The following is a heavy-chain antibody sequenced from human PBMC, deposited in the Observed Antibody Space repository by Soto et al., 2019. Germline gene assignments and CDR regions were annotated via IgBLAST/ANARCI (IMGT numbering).Heavy chain of an antibody. V-gene: IGHV4-59*08. Sequence: QVQLQESGPGLVKPSETLSLTCTVSGGSISSYYWSWIRQPPGKGLEWIGYIYYSGSTNYNPSLKSRVTLPADTSKNQCSPKLSSVTAADTAVYYCASLWGWSVDYWGQGTLVTVSS. CDR2: IYYSGST. CDR1: GGSISSYY. J-gene: IGHJ4*02. D-gene: IGHD3-16*01. CDR3: ASLWGWSVDY.